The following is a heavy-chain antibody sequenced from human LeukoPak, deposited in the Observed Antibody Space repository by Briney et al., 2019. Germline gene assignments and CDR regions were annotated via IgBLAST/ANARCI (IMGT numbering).Heavy chain of an antibody. CDR1: GGSISSYY. D-gene: IGHD5-18*01. CDR3: ARSGYSYGYGYFQH. J-gene: IGHJ1*01. V-gene: IGHV4-59*01. Sequence: PSETLSLTCTVSGGSISSYYWSWIRQPPGKGLEWIGNIYYSGSTNYNPSLKSRVTISVDTSKNQFSLKLSSVTAADTAVYYCARSGYSYGYGYFQHWGQGTLVTVSS. CDR2: IYYSGST.